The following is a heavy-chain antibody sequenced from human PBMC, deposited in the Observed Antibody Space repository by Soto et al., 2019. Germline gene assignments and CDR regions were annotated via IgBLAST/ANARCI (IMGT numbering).Heavy chain of an antibody. CDR2: INHSGST. D-gene: IGHD5-12*01. CDR3: ARGPRGYSGYDPRSNFDY. CDR1: GGSFSGYY. J-gene: IGHJ4*02. V-gene: IGHV4-34*01. Sequence: QVQLQQWGAGLLKPSETLSLTCAVYGGSFSGYYWSWIRQPPGKGLEWIGEINHSGSTNYNPSLKSRVTISVDTCKNQFSLKLSSVTAADTAVYYCARGPRGYSGYDPRSNFDYWGQGTLVTVSS.